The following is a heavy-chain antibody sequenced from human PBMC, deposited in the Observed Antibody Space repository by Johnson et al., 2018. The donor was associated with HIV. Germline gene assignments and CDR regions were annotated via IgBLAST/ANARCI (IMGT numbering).Heavy chain of an antibody. CDR2: ISGGST. D-gene: IGHD1-26*01. Sequence: VQLVESRGVLVQPGGSLRLSCAASGFTVSSNEMSWVRQAPGKGLEWVSSISGGSTYYADSRKGRFTISRDNSKNTLYLQMNSLRAEDTAVYYCARDMVGATFDDAFEIWGQGTMVTVSS. V-gene: IGHV3-38-3*01. CDR3: ARDMVGATFDDAFEI. CDR1: GFTVSSNE. J-gene: IGHJ3*02.